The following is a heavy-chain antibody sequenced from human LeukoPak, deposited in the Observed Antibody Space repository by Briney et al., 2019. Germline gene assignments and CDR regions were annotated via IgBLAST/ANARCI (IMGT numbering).Heavy chain of an antibody. J-gene: IGHJ4*02. CDR1: GFTLNKYA. D-gene: IGHD3-22*01. V-gene: IGHV3-64D*06. CDR3: VKDFYYDNSGYYRSFDH. CDR2: MSSRGDRT. Sequence: PGGSLRLSCSGSGFTLNKYAMYWVRQAPGKGLEYVSAMSSRGDRTYYADSVKGRFTISRDNSKNTLYLQMSSLKPEDTAVYFCVKDFYYDNSGYYRSFDHWGQGTLVTVSS.